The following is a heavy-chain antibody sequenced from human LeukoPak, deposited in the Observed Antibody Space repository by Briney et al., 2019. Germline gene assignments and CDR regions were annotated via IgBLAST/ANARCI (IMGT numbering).Heavy chain of an antibody. CDR3: AKGIHYHDSSGYYFDYFDY. D-gene: IGHD3-22*01. CDR2: ISYDGSNT. Sequence: GGSLRLSCAASGFTFSSYGMHWVRQAPGKGLEWVAVISYDGSNTYYADSVKGRFTISRDNSKNTLYMQMNSLRAEDTAVYYCAKGIHYHDSSGYYFDYFDYWGQGTLVTVSS. V-gene: IGHV3-30*18. J-gene: IGHJ4*02. CDR1: GFTFSSYG.